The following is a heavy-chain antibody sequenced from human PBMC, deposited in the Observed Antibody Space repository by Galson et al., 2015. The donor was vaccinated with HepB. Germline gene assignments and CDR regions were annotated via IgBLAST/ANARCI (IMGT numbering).Heavy chain of an antibody. D-gene: IGHD3-10*01. V-gene: IGHV1-2*02. Sequence: SVKVSCKASGYTFTGYYMHWVRQAPGQGLEWMGWINPNSGGTNYAQKFKGRVTMTRDTSISTAYMELSRLRSDDTAVYYCARVRQILLSDAFDIWGQGTMVTVSS. CDR1: GYTFTGYY. CDR2: INPNSGGT. J-gene: IGHJ3*02. CDR3: ARVRQILLSDAFDI.